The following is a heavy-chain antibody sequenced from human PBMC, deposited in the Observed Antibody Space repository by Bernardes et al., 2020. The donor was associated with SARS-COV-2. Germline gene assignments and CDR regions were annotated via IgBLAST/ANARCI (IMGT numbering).Heavy chain of an antibody. CDR3: VRSAGMDA. CDR2: IKRDGSET. V-gene: IGHV3-7*03. CDR1: GFDFSDYW. J-gene: IGHJ6*02. Sequence: GGSLRLSCAGSGFDFSDYWMTWVRQAPGKGLEWVANIKRDGSETYYVDSVKGRFTISRDNAKNLVFLQMNSLRAEDTAVFYCVRSAGMDAWGQGTTVIVSS.